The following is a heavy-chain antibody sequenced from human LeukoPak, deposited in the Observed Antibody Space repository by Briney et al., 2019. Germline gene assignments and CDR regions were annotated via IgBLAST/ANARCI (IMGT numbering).Heavy chain of an antibody. J-gene: IGHJ4*02. V-gene: IGHV4-34*01. Sequence: NPSETLSLTCAVYGGSFSGYYWSWLRQPPGKGLEWIGEINHSGSTNCNPSLKSRVTISVDTSKNQFSLKLSSVTAADTAVYYCARVIGDSGDYFDYWGQGTLVTVSS. CDR1: GGSFSGYY. D-gene: IGHD3-3*01. CDR2: INHSGST. CDR3: ARVIGDSGDYFDY.